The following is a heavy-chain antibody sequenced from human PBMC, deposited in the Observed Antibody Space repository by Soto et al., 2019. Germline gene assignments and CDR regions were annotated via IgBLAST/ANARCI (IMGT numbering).Heavy chain of an antibody. CDR1: GGSISSGDYY. J-gene: IGHJ4*02. CDR2: IYYSGST. V-gene: IGHV4-30-4*01. D-gene: IGHD3-22*01. Sequence: SETMSLTCTVSGGSISSGDYYWSWIRQPPGKGLEWIGYIYYSGSTYYNPSLKSRVTISVDTSKNQFSLKLSSVTAADTAVYYCARVCDSSGYYYAVDYWGQGTLVTVSS. CDR3: ARVCDSSGYYYAVDY.